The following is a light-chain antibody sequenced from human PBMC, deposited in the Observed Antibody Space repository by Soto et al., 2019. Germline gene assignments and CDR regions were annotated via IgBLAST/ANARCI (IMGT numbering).Light chain of an antibody. J-gene: IGKJ1*01. CDR2: GAS. CDR1: QSVISSY. CDR3: QQYGSSPPT. Sequence: EIVLTQSPGTLSLSPGERATLSCRASQSVISSYLAWYQQKPGQAPRLRIYGASSRATGIPDRFSGSGSGTDFTLTISRLEPEDFAVYYCQQYGSSPPTFGQGTKVEIK. V-gene: IGKV3-20*01.